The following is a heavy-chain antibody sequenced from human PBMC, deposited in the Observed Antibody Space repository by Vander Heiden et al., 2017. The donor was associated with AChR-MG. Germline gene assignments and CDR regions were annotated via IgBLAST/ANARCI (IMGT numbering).Heavy chain of an antibody. CDR2: ISYDGSNK. CDR3: AKPWNKDGYNFPIDY. Sequence: VQLVESGGGVVQPGRSLRLSCAASGFTFSSYGMHWVRQAPGKGLEWVAVISYDGSNKYYADSVKGRFTISRDNSKNTLYLQMNSLRAEDTAVYYCAKPWNKDGYNFPIDYWGQGTLVTVSS. V-gene: IGHV3-30*18. D-gene: IGHD5-12*01. J-gene: IGHJ4*02. CDR1: GFTFSSYG.